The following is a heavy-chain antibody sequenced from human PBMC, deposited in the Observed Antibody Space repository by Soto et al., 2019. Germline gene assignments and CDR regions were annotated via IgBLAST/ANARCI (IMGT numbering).Heavy chain of an antibody. CDR3: ARDYSSYGPFDY. CDR1: GFTFSSYA. V-gene: IGHV3-23*01. J-gene: IGHJ4*02. D-gene: IGHD5-18*01. Sequence: GGSLRLSCAAPGFTFSSYAMSWLRQAPGKGLEWVSAISGSGGNTYYADSVKGRFTISRDNAKNTLYLQMNSLRAEDTAVYYCARDYSSYGPFDYWGQGTLVTVSS. CDR2: ISGSGGNT.